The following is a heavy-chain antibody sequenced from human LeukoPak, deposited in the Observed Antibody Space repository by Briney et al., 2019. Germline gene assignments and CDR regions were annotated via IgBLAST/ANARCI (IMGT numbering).Heavy chain of an antibody. CDR1: GYTFTGYY. CDR2: INPNSGGT. CDR3: ARGTYCSSTSGYPLFDY. J-gene: IGHJ4*02. V-gene: IGHV1-2*02. D-gene: IGHD2-2*01. Sequence: ASVKVSCKASGYTFTGYYMHWVPQAPGQGLEWMGWINPNSGGTNYAQKFQGRVTMTRDTSISTAYMELSRLRSDDTAVYYCARGTYCSSTSGYPLFDYWGEGTLVTVSS.